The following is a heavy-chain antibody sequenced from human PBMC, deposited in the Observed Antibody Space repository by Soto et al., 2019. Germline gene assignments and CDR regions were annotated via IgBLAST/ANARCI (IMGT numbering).Heavy chain of an antibody. J-gene: IGHJ4*02. CDR1: GFTFTGYG. Sequence: GGSLRLSCAVSGFTFTGYGMDWVRQAPGKGLEWVAVISNDGRNQYYGDSVKGRFTISRDNSKNMLYLQMNSLRPEDTAVYYCAERKRGAPVSQFDNWGQGTLVTVSS. CDR3: AERKRGAPVSQFDN. D-gene: IGHD1-26*01. V-gene: IGHV3-30*18. CDR2: ISNDGRNQ.